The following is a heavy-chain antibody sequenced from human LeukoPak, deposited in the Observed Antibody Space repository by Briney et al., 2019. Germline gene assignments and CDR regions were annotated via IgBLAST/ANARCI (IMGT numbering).Heavy chain of an antibody. V-gene: IGHV1-2*02. J-gene: IGHJ5*02. Sequence: ASVKVSCKASGYTFTGYYMHWVRQPPGQGLEWMGWINPNSGGTNYAQKFQGRVTMTRETSISTPYMELSRLRSDDAAVYYCARAAYYYGSGKYWFDPWGQGTLVTVSS. D-gene: IGHD3-10*01. CDR2: INPNSGGT. CDR1: GYTFTGYY. CDR3: ARAAYYYGSGKYWFDP.